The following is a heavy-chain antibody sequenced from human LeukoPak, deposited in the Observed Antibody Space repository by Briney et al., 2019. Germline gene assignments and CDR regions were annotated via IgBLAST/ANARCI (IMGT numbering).Heavy chain of an antibody. V-gene: IGHV4-38-2*02. D-gene: IGHD3-22*01. CDR1: GYSISSDYY. CDR3: APGNSGYYFV. CDR2: IYHTGTT. Sequence: NPSETLSLTCTVSGYSISSDYYWGWIRQPPGKGLEWVGSIYHTGTTYYKPSLKSRVTISVDTSKNQFSLKLNSVTAADTAVYYCAPGNSGYYFVWGQGTLVTVSS. J-gene: IGHJ4*02.